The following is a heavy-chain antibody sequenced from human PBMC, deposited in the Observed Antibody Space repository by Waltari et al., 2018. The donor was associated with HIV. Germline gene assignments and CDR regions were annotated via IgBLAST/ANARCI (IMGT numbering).Heavy chain of an antibody. CDR3: ASARETMGVDFDS. CDR2: AIPMFGTA. J-gene: IGHJ5*01. D-gene: IGHD3-10*01. CDR1: GGAFVSHT. Sequence: QVQLVQSGAEVKKPGSSVKVSCKASGGAFVSHTFNWVRQAPGQGLEWMGRAIPMFGTANYAQKFQGRVTITADKSTSTAYMELNGLRFDDTAVYYCASARETMGVDFDSWGQGTLVTVS. V-gene: IGHV1-69*08.